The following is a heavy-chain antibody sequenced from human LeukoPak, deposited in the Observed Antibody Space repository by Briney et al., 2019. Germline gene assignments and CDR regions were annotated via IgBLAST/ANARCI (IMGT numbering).Heavy chain of an antibody. Sequence: GGSLRLSCAASGFTFSSYEMNWVRQAPGKGLEWVSYISSSDSTIYYADSVKGRFTISRDNAKNSLCLQMNSLRAGDTAVYYCARTIEMATISYFDYWGQGTLVTVSS. D-gene: IGHD5-24*01. CDR2: ISSSDSTI. V-gene: IGHV3-48*03. J-gene: IGHJ4*02. CDR1: GFTFSSYE. CDR3: ARTIEMATISYFDY.